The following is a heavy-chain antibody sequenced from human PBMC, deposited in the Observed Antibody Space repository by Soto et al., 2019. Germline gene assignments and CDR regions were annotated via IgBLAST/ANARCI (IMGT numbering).Heavy chain of an antibody. D-gene: IGHD2-21*01. CDR3: TIGTWSGEVFDI. J-gene: IGHJ3*02. V-gene: IGHV1-69*02. CDR2: IIPMLGIR. CDR1: GGTFNTYS. Sequence: QVQLVQSGAEVKKPGSSVKVSCKDSGGTFNTYSMFWVRQAPGQGLEWMGRIIPMLGIRNYAQRFQDRVTITVDKTTATAHMELSSLRSEDTALYYCTIGTWSGEVFDIWGQGTMVTVSS.